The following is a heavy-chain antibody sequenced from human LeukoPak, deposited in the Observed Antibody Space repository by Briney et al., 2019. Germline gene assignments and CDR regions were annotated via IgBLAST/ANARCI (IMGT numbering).Heavy chain of an antibody. CDR3: ARGWNSDYFDY. J-gene: IGHJ4*02. CDR1: GFTFSSYS. V-gene: IGHV3-48*01. Sequence: GGSLRLSCAASGFTFSSYSMNWVRQAPGKGLEWVSYISSSSSTKYYADSVKGRFTISRDNAKNSLYLQMNGLRAEDTAVYYCARGWNSDYFDYWGQGTLVTVSS. D-gene: IGHD1-7*01. CDR2: ISSSSSTK.